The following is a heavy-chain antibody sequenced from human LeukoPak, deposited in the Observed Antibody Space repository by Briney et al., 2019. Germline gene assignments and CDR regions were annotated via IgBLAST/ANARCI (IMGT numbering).Heavy chain of an antibody. Sequence: SQTLSLTCAISGDRVSNNNVAWNWIRQSPSRGLEWLGRTFYRSKWYNDYAVSVTSRITINPDTSKNQFSLQLNSVTPEDTAVYYCTRGPYWYDSNGYSYWYFDLWGRGTLVTVSS. D-gene: IGHD3-22*01. CDR1: GDRVSNNNVA. CDR2: TFYRSKWYN. J-gene: IGHJ2*01. CDR3: TRGPYWYDSNGYSYWYFDL. V-gene: IGHV6-1*01.